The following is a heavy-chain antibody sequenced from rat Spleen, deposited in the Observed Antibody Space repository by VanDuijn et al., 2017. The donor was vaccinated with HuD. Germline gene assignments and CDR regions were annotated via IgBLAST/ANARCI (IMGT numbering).Heavy chain of an antibody. CDR3: ARTNGGY. J-gene: IGHJ2*01. V-gene: IGHV5S14*01. CDR1: GFTFRNYG. Sequence: EVQLVESGGALVQPGRSLKLSCAASGFTFRNYGMAWVRQTLTRGLEWVAFINIGGGDTYYRDSVKGRFTISRDNAKNTQYWQMDSLRSEDTATYYCARTNGGYWGQGVMVTVSS. CDR2: INIGGGDT. D-gene: IGHD3-4*01.